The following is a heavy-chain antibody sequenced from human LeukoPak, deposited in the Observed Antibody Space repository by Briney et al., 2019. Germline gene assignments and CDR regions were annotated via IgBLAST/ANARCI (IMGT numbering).Heavy chain of an antibody. CDR2: IYPNDSDT. V-gene: IGHV5-51*01. CDR3: ARHTAARPYYYYYMDV. J-gene: IGHJ6*03. D-gene: IGHD6-6*01. Sequence: GESLQISCKGSGYRFTGYWIGWVRQMPGKGLEWMGMIYPNDSDTRYSPSFQGQVTISADKSISTAYLQWSSLKASDTAMYYCARHTAARPYYYYYMDVWGKGTTVTVSS. CDR1: GYRFTGYW.